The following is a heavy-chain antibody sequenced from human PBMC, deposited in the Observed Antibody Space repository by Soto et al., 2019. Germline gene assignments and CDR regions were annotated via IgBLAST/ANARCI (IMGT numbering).Heavy chain of an antibody. Sequence: SVKVSCKASGGTFSSYAISWVRQAPGQGLEWMGGIIPIFGTANYAQKFQGRVPITADESTSTAYMELSSLRSEDTAVYYCARPQYCSSTSCPYYFDYWGQGTLVTVSS. CDR2: IIPIFGTA. CDR3: ARPQYCSSTSCPYYFDY. D-gene: IGHD2-2*01. J-gene: IGHJ4*02. CDR1: GGTFSSYA. V-gene: IGHV1-69*13.